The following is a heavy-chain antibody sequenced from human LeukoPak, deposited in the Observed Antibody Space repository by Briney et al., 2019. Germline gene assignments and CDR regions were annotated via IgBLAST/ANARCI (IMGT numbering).Heavy chain of an antibody. J-gene: IGHJ4*02. CDR2: IYSGGST. Sequence: GGSLRLSCAASGFTFSSYAMHWVRQAPGKGLEWVSVIYSGGSTYYADSVKGRFTISRDNSKNTLYLQMNSLRAEDTAVYYCASSIVGAKYYFDYWGQGTLVTVSS. V-gene: IGHV3-53*01. CDR1: GFTFSSYA. CDR3: ASSIVGAKYYFDY. D-gene: IGHD1-26*01.